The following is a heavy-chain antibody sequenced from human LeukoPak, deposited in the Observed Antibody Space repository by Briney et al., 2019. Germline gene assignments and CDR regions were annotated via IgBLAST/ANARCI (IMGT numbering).Heavy chain of an antibody. CDR1: GFTFSDYY. V-gene: IGHV3-11*05. CDR2: ISSSDNHT. D-gene: IGHD6-13*01. CDR3: AKGVSSSSWSDFDY. J-gene: IGHJ4*02. Sequence: PGGSLRLSCAGSGFTFSDYYMSWIRQAPGKGLEWVLYISSSDNHTKYADSVKGRFTNSRDNAKNSLYLQMNSLRAEDTAVYYCAKGVSSSSWSDFDYWGQGTLVTVSS.